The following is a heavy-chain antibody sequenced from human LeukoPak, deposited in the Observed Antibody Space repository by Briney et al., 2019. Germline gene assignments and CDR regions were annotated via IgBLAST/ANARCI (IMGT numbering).Heavy chain of an antibody. V-gene: IGHV4-39*01. CDR3: ARGIAVAGIVGYFDY. J-gene: IGHJ4*02. Sequence: SETLSLTCTVSGGSISSSSYYWGWIRQPPGKGLEWIGSTYYSGSTYYNPSLKSRVTISVDTSKNQFSLKLSSVTAADTAVYYCARGIAVAGIVGYFDYWGQGTLVTVSS. CDR1: GGSISSSSYY. D-gene: IGHD6-19*01. CDR2: TYYSGST.